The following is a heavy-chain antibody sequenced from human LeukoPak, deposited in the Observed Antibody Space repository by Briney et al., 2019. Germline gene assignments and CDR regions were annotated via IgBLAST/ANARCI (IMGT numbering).Heavy chain of an antibody. V-gene: IGHV3-23*01. CDR1: GFTFSSSA. D-gene: IGHD3-16*01. J-gene: IGHJ4*02. CDR3: AKVQRGKSPHYFDS. CDR2: ISASGGST. Sequence: PGGSLRLSCAASGFTFSSSAMSWVRQVPGKGLEWVSGISASGGSTYYADSVRGRFTISRDNSKNTLYVQMNSLRDEDTAVYYWAKVQRGKSPHYFDSGGQGPRVTVSS.